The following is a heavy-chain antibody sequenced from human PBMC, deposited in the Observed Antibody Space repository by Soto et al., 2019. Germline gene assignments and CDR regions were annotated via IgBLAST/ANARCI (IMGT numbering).Heavy chain of an antibody. V-gene: IGHV3-13*01. J-gene: IGHJ5*02. CDR2: IDSAGDA. CDR3: TRGGIWGVSWNWLEI. D-gene: IGHD3-10*01. Sequence: EVQLLESGGGLVQPGGSLRLSCAASGFTFSSHDMHWVRQVTGKGVEWVSGIDSAGDAKYPAYVKGRFTISRENAKNYLYLQMNRLRAEDPAMYYCTRGGIWGVSWNWLEIWGQGTLVTVSS. CDR1: GFTFSSHD.